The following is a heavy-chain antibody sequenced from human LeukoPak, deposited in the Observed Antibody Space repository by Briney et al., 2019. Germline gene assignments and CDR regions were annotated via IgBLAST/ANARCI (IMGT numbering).Heavy chain of an antibody. V-gene: IGHV3-74*01. Sequence: GGSLRLPCAASGFTFSSYWMHWVRQAPGKGLVWVSRITSDGSSTRYADSVKGRFTISRDNAKNTLYLQMNSLRADDTAVYYCARGRERSSDYWGQGTLVTVSS. J-gene: IGHJ4*02. CDR1: GFTFSSYW. CDR2: ITSDGSST. CDR3: ARGRERSSDY.